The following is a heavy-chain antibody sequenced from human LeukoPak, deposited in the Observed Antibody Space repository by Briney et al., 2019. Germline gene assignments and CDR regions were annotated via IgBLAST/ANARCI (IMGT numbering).Heavy chain of an antibody. V-gene: IGHV3-73*01. D-gene: IGHD5-12*01. CDR2: IRSKANNDAT. J-gene: IGHJ4*02. CDR1: GFTFSGSG. Sequence: PGGSLRLSCAASGFTFSGSGMQWVRQAPGKGLEWIGRIRSKANNDATLYAASVQGRFTISRDDSKNTAYLQMNSLKTEDTAVYYCTSSRSGYAGIDYWGQGTLVTVSS. CDR3: TSSRSGYAGIDY.